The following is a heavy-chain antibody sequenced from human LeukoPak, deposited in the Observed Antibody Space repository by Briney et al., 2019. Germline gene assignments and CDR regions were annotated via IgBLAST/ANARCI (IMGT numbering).Heavy chain of an antibody. CDR3: AVRYSGSYKWFDP. J-gene: IGHJ5*02. CDR1: NGSISSIHW. Sequence: PSGTLSLTCAVSNGSISSIHWWSWVRQPPGKGLEWIGEIYHNGRTTYNPSLQSRVTISVDKSKNQFSLKLSSVTAADTAVYYCAVRYSGSYKWFDPWGQGTLVTVSS. CDR2: IYHNGRT. V-gene: IGHV4-4*02. D-gene: IGHD1-26*01.